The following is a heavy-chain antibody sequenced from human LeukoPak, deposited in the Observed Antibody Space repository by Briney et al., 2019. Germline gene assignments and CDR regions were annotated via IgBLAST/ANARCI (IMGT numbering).Heavy chain of an antibody. V-gene: IGHV3-48*01. D-gene: IGHD5-12*01. CDR1: GFIVSQYS. CDR2: IRSSSET. Sequence: GGSLRLSCAASGFIVSQYSMNWVRQAPGKGLEWVSHIRSSSETFYADSVKGRFTISRDNARNSLYLQMNNLRGEDTAIYYCARDAGNSGYGCDLWGQGTLVTVSS. CDR3: ARDAGNSGYGCDL. J-gene: IGHJ5*02.